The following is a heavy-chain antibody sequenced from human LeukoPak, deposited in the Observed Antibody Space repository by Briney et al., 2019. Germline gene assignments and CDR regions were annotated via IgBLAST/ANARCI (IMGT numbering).Heavy chain of an antibody. D-gene: IGHD3-16*01. CDR2: MSPHSHTT. CDR3: AIDLPRENSYAYGFWFDP. V-gene: IGHV1-18*01. Sequence: ASVKVSCTPSVSTVNNYFISWVRQAPSPGLGWLGWMSPHSHTTHYAEKAQGRVAMTTDTSPTSLYIELRRLRSADPAGSFFAIDLPRENSYAYGFWFDPWRQGTLVTVSS. CDR1: VSTVNNYF. J-gene: IGHJ5*02.